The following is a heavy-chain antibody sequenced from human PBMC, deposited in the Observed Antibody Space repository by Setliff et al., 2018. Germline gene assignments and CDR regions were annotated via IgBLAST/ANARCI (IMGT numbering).Heavy chain of an antibody. Sequence: KTSETLSLTCTVSGASINSLSWWSWVRQPPGKGLEWIGEIHHGGSTNYNSSLKSRVTISVDKSKNQFSLNLSSVTAADTAVYYCAKGGVAGLDSWGQGTLVTVSS. CDR1: GASINSLSW. J-gene: IGHJ4*02. D-gene: IGHD6-19*01. CDR3: AKGGVAGLDS. V-gene: IGHV4-4*02. CDR2: IHHGGST.